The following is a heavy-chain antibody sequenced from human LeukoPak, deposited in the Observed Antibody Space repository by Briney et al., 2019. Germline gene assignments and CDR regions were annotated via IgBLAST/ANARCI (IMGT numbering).Heavy chain of an antibody. CDR1: GGTFSSYT. CDR2: IIPILGIA. V-gene: IGHV1-69*02. D-gene: IGHD6-6*01. Sequence: GSSVKVSCKAPGGTFSSYTISWVRQAPGQGLEWMGRIIPILGIANYAQKFQGRVTITADKSTSTAYMELSSLRSEDTAVYYCARALAAPNNWFDPWGQGTLVTVSS. CDR3: ARALAAPNNWFDP. J-gene: IGHJ5*02.